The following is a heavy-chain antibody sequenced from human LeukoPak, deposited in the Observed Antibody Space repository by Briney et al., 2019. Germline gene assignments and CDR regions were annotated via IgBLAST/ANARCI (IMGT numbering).Heavy chain of an antibody. J-gene: IGHJ3*02. CDR1: GFTFSSYG. CDR3: AKGGVVITTDSFHI. Sequence: PGGSLRLSCAASGFTFSSYGMHWVRQAPGKGLEWVAVISYDGSSKYYADPVKGRFTISRDNSKNTLYLQMNSLRAEDTAVYYCAKGGVVITTDSFHIWGQGTMVTVSS. V-gene: IGHV3-30*18. CDR2: ISYDGSSK. D-gene: IGHD3-22*01.